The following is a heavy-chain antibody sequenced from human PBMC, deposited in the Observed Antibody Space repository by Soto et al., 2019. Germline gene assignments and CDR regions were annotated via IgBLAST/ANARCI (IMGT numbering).Heavy chain of an antibody. V-gene: IGHV3-53*01. CDR1: GFTVSNNY. CDR3: ARDGGSSGVDY. Sequence: EVQLVESGGGLIQPGGSLRLSCAASGFTVSNNYMSWVRQAPGKGLEWVSVIYSGGTTYYSDSVKGRFTISRDNSKNTLELQMNGLRAEDRAVYYCARDGGSSGVDYWGQGTLVTVSS. CDR2: IYSGGTT. J-gene: IGHJ4*02. D-gene: IGHD6-19*01.